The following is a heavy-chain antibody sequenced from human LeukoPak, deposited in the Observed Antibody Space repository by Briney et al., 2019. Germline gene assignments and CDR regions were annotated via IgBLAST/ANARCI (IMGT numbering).Heavy chain of an antibody. J-gene: IGHJ5*02. D-gene: IGHD6-6*01. CDR3: ARGGYSSSSLGDWFDP. CDR2: MNPNSGNT. CDR1: GYTFTSYD. V-gene: IGHV1-8*01. Sequence: ASVKVSCKASGYTFTSYDINWVRQATGQGLEWMGWMNPNSGNTGYAQKFQGRVTMTRNTSISTAYMELSSLRSEDTAVYYCARGGYSSSSLGDWFDPWGQGTLVTVSS.